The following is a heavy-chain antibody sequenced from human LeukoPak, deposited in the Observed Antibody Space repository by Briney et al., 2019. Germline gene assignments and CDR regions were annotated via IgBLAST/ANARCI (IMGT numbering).Heavy chain of an antibody. Sequence: ASVKVSCKASGYTFTGYYMHWVRQAPGQGLEWMGRINPNSGGTNYAQKFQGRVTMTSDTSISTAYMELSRLRSDDTAVYYCARAYSSSSDNWFDPWGQGTLVTVSS. J-gene: IGHJ5*02. CDR1: GYTFTGYY. CDR3: ARAYSSSSDNWFDP. CDR2: INPNSGGT. V-gene: IGHV1-2*06. D-gene: IGHD6-6*01.